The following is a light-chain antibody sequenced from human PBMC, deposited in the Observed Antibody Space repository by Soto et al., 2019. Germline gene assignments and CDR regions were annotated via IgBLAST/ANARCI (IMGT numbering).Light chain of an antibody. Sequence: ETVMTQSPATLSVSPGERATLSCRASQSVSSKLAWYQQKPGQAPRLLIYDASTRATGVPARFSGSGSGTDFTLTISSLEPEDFAVYYCQQRSNWLTFGGGTKVDI. CDR1: QSVSSK. J-gene: IGKJ4*01. CDR2: DAS. V-gene: IGKV3-11*01. CDR3: QQRSNWLT.